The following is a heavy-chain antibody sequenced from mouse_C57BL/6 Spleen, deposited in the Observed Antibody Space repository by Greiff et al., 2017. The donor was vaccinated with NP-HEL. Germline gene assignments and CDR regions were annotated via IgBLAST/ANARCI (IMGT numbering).Heavy chain of an antibody. CDR2: IYPGDGDT. J-gene: IGHJ2*01. CDR3: ARSRGGNFDT. CDR1: GYAFSSSW. V-gene: IGHV1-82*01. Sequence: VQLQQSGPELVKPGASVKIPCKASGYAFSSSWMNWVKQRPGKGLEWIGRIYPGDGDTNYNGKFKGKATLTADKSSSTAYMQLSSLTSEDSAVYLGARSRGGNFDTWGKGTTLTVSS.